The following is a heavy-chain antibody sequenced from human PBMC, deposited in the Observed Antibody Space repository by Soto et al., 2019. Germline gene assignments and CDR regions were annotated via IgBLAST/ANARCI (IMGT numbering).Heavy chain of an antibody. CDR3: ARQYCTSTSCYLDP. Sequence: GESLKISCKGSGYSFTSYWISWVRQMPGKGLEWMGIIYPGDSDTRYSPSFQGQVTMSADNSISTAYLQWSSLKASDTAMYYCARQYCTSTSCYLDPWGQGTLVTVSS. V-gene: IGHV5-51*01. D-gene: IGHD2-2*01. J-gene: IGHJ5*02. CDR1: GYSFTSYW. CDR2: IYPGDSDT.